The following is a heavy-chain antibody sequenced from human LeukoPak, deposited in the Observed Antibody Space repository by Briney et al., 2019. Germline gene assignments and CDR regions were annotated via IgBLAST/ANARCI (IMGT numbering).Heavy chain of an antibody. D-gene: IGHD2-15*01. CDR3: ARGDIVVVVAATDAFDI. V-gene: IGHV4-34*01. J-gene: IGHJ3*02. CDR1: GGSFSGYY. Sequence: PSETLSLTCGVYGGSFSGYYWSWIRQPPGKGLEWIGEINHSGSTNYNPSLKSRVTISVDTSKNQFSLKLSSVTAADTAVYYCARGDIVVVVAATDAFDIWGQGTMVTVSS. CDR2: INHSGST.